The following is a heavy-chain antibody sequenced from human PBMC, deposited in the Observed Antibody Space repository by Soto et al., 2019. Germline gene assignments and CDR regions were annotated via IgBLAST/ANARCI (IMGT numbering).Heavy chain of an antibody. CDR3: ARVGCSGCSCYYYYYGIDV. CDR2: ISAYSGNT. V-gene: IGHV1-18*04. Sequence: GGVKVSCKASGYTFTRYGISWGGQAAGRGGEGMGWISAYSGNTNYAQELQGGVTMTTDTSTSTAYMELRSLRSDDTAVSYCARVGCSGCSCYYYYYGIDVWGQGTLLTVSS. CDR1: GYTFTRYG. D-gene: IGHD2-15*01. J-gene: IGHJ6*02.